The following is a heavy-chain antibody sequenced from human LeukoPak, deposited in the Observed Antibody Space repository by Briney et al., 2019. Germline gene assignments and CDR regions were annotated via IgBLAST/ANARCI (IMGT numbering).Heavy chain of an antibody. V-gene: IGHV4-59*01. CDR2: IYYSGST. CDR3: ARGADYIDY. CDR1: GGSISTYF. J-gene: IGHJ4*02. Sequence: SETLSLTCTVSGGSISTYFWNWIRQPPGKGLEWIGCIYYSGSTNYNPSLKSRVTISVDTSKNQFSLKLSSVTAAVTAVYYCARGADYIDYWGQGTLVTVSS.